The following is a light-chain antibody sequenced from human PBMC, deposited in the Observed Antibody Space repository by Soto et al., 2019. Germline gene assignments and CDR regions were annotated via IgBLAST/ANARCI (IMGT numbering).Light chain of an antibody. J-gene: IGKJ1*01. V-gene: IGKV3-15*01. CDR2: GAS. CDR1: QSLRSN. CDR3: QQYHNWWT. Sequence: IVMTQSPPTLSVSPGEEATLACRASQSLRSNLAWYQQKPGQAPRLLIYGASTRATGIPARFSGSGSGTEFTLTISSLQSEDFAVYYCQQYHNWWTFGQGTKVDIK.